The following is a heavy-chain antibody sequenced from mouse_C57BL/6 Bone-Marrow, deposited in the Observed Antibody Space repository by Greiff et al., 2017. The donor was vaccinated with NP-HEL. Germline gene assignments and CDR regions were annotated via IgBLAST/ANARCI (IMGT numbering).Heavy chain of an antibody. V-gene: IGHV1-26*01. CDR1: GYTFTDYY. CDR2: INPNNGGT. J-gene: IGHJ3*01. D-gene: IGHD1-1*02. Sequence: EVQLQQSGPELVKPGASVKISCKASGYTFTDYYMNWVKQSHGKSLEWIGDINPNNGGTSYNQKFKGKATLTVDKSSSTAYMELRSLTSEDSAVYYCARRGSGGNYVAYWGQGTLVTVSA. CDR3: ARRGSGGNYVAY.